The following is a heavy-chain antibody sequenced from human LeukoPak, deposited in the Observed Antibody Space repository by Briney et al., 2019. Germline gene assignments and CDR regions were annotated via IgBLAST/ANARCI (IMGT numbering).Heavy chain of an antibody. Sequence: SETLSLTCAVYGGSFSGYYWSWIRQPPGKGLEWIGEINHSGSTNYNPSLTSRVTISVDTSKNQFSLKLSSVTAADTAVYYCARGAGYGSASEDYYFDYWGQGTLVTVSS. CDR1: GGSFSGYY. J-gene: IGHJ4*02. CDR2: INHSGST. D-gene: IGHD6-6*01. CDR3: ARGAGYGSASEDYYFDY. V-gene: IGHV4-34*01.